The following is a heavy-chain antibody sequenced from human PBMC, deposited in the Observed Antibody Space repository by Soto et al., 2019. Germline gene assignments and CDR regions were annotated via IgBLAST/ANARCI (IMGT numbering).Heavy chain of an antibody. V-gene: IGHV4-31*03. D-gene: IGHD1-1*01. CDR1: GVSVSSGDYY. J-gene: IGHJ6*02. CDR3: ARDSGGNSENYYGLDV. CDR2: IDRSGST. Sequence: QVQLQESGPGLVKPSQTLSLSCNVYGVSVSSGDYYWSWIRQHAGGGLEWIGYIDRSGSTYYKPSLTGRVIKSFDTWTNQIALRLLSVTAADTAMYYFARDSGGNSENYYGLDVWGHGTTVTVSS.